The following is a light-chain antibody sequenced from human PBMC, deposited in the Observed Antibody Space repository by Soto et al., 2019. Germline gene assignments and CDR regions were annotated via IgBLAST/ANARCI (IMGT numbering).Light chain of an antibody. J-gene: IGKJ1*01. CDR3: QQYNNWPPWT. CDR2: DAS. V-gene: IGKV3-11*01. CDR1: QSVSSY. Sequence: IVLTHSPATLSLSPGERATLSCRASQSVSSYLAWYQQKPGQAPRLLIYDASNRATGIPARFSGSGSGTDFTLTISSLEPEDFAVYYWQQYNNWPPWTFGQGTKVDVK.